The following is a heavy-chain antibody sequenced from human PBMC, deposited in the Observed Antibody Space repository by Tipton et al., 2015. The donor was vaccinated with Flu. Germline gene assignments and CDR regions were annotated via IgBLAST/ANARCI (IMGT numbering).Heavy chain of an antibody. CDR2: ISGSGDSI. CDR3: ARVKYIDGQPFDY. CDR1: GFTFSSYE. J-gene: IGHJ4*02. Sequence: SLRLSCAASGFTFSSYEMNWVRQAPGKGLEWLSHISGSGDSIYYADSVKDRFTISRDNAKNSLYLQMNSLRTEDSALYYCARVKYIDGQPFDYWGQGTLVTVSS. D-gene: IGHD5-18*01. V-gene: IGHV3-48*03.